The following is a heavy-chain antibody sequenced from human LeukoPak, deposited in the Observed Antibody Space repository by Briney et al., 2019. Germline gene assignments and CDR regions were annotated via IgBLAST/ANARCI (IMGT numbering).Heavy chain of an antibody. CDR1: GFIFSGYS. Sequence: GGSLRLSCAASGFIFSGYSMSWVRQAPGQGLEWVSAISDSGGSTYYADSVRGRFTISRDNSKNTLYLQMNSLRAEDTAVYYCAKQDIRSSAWYDWGQGTLVTVSS. CDR2: ISDSGGST. CDR3: AKQDIRSSAWYD. V-gene: IGHV3-23*01. D-gene: IGHD6-19*01. J-gene: IGHJ4*02.